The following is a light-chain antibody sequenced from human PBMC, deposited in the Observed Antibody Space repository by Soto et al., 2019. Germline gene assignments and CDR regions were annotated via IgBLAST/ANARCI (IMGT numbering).Light chain of an antibody. V-gene: IGKV1-5*01. CDR1: QSISSW. CDR2: DAS. CDR3: QQYNTHSA. J-gene: IGKJ3*01. Sequence: DIQMTQSPSTLSASVGDRVTITSRASQSISSWLAWYQQKPGKAPKLLIYDASSLESGVPSRFSGSGSGTEFTLTISSLQPDDFATYYCQQYNTHSAFGPGTKVDIK.